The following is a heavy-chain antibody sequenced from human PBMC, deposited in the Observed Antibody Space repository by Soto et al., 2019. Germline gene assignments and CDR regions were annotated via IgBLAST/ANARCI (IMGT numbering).Heavy chain of an antibody. J-gene: IGHJ4*02. V-gene: IGHV4-59*01. CDR2: IYYSGST. CDR1: GGSISSYY. Sequence: SETLSLTCTVSGGSISSYYWSWIRQPPGKGLEWIGYIYYSGSTNYNPSLKSRVTISVDTSKNQFSLKLSSVTAADTAVYYCARAQNYGDSLSIWGQGTLVTVSS. D-gene: IGHD4-17*01. CDR3: ARAQNYGDSLSI.